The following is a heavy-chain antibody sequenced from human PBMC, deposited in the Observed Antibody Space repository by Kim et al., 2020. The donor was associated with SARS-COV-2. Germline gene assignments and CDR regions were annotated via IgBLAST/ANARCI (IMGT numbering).Heavy chain of an antibody. J-gene: IGHJ4*02. Sequence: GGSLRLSCAASGFTFSSYEMNWVRQAPGKGLEWVSYISSSGSTIYYADSVKGRFTISRDNAKNSLYLQMNSLRAEDTAVYYCARARKRWLQSRGYLDYWGQGTLVTVSS. D-gene: IGHD4-4*01. CDR1: GFTFSSYE. CDR2: ISSSGSTI. CDR3: ARARKRWLQSRGYLDY. V-gene: IGHV3-48*03.